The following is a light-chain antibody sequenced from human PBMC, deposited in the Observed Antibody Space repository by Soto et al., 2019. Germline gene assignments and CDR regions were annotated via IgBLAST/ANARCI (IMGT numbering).Light chain of an antibody. Sequence: DDVMTQSPLSLPVTLGQPASISCRSSQSLVYSDGNTYLNWCQQRPGQSPRRLIYKVSNRDSEVPGSFSGSGSGSDFTLKISRVESQDVGVYYCKQGTDWPPWTYGRGTKVEIK. CDR1: QSLVYSDGNTY. V-gene: IGKV2-30*01. J-gene: IGKJ1*01. CDR2: KVS. CDR3: KQGTDWPPWT.